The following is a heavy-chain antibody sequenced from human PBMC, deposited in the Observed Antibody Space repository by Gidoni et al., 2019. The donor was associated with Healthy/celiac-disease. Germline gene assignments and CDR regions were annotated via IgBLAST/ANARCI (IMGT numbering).Heavy chain of an antibody. CDR3: AKGIAAANLGDAFDI. V-gene: IGHV3-23*01. Sequence: EVQLLESRGGVVQPGGSLRLSCAALGFTFRSYAMGWVRQAPGQGLEWVSAISGSGGSTYYADSVKGRFTISRDNSKNTLYLQMNSLRAEDTAVYYCAKGIAAANLGDAFDIWGQGTMVTVSS. D-gene: IGHD6-13*01. CDR1: GFTFRSYA. J-gene: IGHJ3*02. CDR2: ISGSGGST.